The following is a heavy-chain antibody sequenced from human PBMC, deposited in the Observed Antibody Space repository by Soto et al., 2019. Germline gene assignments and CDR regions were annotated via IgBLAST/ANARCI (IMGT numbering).Heavy chain of an antibody. CDR1: GGSFSGYY. D-gene: IGHD5-12*01. CDR2: IIHSGST. V-gene: IGHV4-34*12. CDR3: ARRARGGYDRGAYFDY. Sequence: SETLSLTCAVYGGSFSGYYWNWIRQPPGKGLEWIGEIIHSGSTNYNPSLKSRVAISVDTSKNQFSLKLSSVTAADTAVYFCARRARGGYDRGAYFDYWGRGTLVTVSS. J-gene: IGHJ4*02.